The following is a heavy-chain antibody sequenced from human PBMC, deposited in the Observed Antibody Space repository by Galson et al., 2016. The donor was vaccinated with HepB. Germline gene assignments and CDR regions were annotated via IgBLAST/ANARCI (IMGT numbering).Heavy chain of an antibody. V-gene: IGHV3-64*02. D-gene: IGHD2-21*02. CDR3: ERGAFCAGDCYLVGDWFFDL. CDR2: ISSNGGTT. Sequence: SLRLSCAASGFTFRSYAMYWVRQAPGKGLEYVSAISSNGGTTYFADSVKGRFIISRDNSKNTLYLQMGNLRAEDMAVYYCERGAFCAGDCYLVGDWFFDLWAVAPWSLSPQ. CDR1: GFTFRSYA. J-gene: IGHJ2*01.